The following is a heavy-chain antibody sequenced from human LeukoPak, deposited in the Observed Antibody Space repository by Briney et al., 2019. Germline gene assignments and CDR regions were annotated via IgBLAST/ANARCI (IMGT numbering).Heavy chain of an antibody. CDR2: INTDGSST. CDR1: GLTFSSYW. Sequence: GGSLRLSCTASGLTFSSYWMHWVRQAPGKGLVWVSRINTDGSSTTYADSVKGRFTISRDDAKSTLYLQMNSLRAEDTAVNYCISSSPSFDYWGQGTLVTVSS. J-gene: IGHJ4*02. CDR3: ISSSPSFDY. V-gene: IGHV3-74*01.